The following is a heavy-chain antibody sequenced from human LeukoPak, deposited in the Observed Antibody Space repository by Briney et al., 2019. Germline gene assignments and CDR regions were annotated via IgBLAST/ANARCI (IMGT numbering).Heavy chain of an antibody. J-gene: IGHJ5*02. D-gene: IGHD1-26*01. CDR2: IYHSGST. Sequence: MPSETLSLTCAVSGGSISSSNWWSWVRQPPGKGLEWIGEIYHSGSTNYNPSLKSRVTISVDKSKNQFSLKLSSVTAADTAVYYCARVSIEGATQPFDPWGQGTLVTVSS. CDR3: ARVSIEGATQPFDP. V-gene: IGHV4-4*02. CDR1: GGSISSSNW.